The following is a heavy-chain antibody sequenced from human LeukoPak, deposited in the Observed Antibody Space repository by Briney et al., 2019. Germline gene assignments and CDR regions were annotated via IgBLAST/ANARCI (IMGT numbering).Heavy chain of an antibody. CDR1: GFIFSDYY. CDR2: NSGRGGTI. CDR3: ARDPGDMANLSYLDS. D-gene: IGHD5-24*01. Sequence: GGPLRLSCATSGFIFSDYYFNWIRQAPGKGLEWVAYNSGRGGTIYYADSVKGRFTISRDNANNSLSLQMNDLRAEDTAFYYCARDPGDMANLSYLDSWGLGTLVTVSS. V-gene: IGHV3-11*01. J-gene: IGHJ5*01.